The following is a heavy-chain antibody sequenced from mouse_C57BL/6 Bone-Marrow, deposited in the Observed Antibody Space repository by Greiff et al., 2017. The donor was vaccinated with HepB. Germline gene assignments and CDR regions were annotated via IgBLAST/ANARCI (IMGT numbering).Heavy chain of an antibody. J-gene: IGHJ2*01. D-gene: IGHD2-4*01. V-gene: IGHV1-64*01. CDR3: TRRGIYEYALYY. CDR2: IHPHSGST. CDR1: GYTFTSYW. Sequence: VKLQQPGAELVKPGASVKLSCKASGYTFTSYWMHWVKKRPGQGLEWIGMIHPHSGSTNYNEKFKSKATLTVDKSSSTDYMQLSSLTSEDSAVYYCTRRGIYEYALYYWGQGTTLTVSS.